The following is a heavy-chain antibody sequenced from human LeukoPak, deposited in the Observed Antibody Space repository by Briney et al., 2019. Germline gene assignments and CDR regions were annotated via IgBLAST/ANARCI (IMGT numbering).Heavy chain of an antibody. CDR3: ARVVDSSGYDLGY. CDR1: GYTFTSYY. CDR2: INPSGGTT. D-gene: IGHD3-22*01. V-gene: IGHV1-46*01. Sequence: ASVKVSCKASGYTFTSYYMHWVRQAPGQGLEWTGIINPSGGTTSYAQKFQGRVTMTRDMSTSTVYMELSSLRSEDTAAYYCARVVDSSGYDLGYWGQGTLVTVSS. J-gene: IGHJ4*02.